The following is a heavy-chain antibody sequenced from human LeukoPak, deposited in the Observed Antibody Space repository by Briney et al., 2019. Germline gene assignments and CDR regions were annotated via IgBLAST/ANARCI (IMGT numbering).Heavy chain of an antibody. CDR2: ISASSTYI. D-gene: IGHD2-15*01. V-gene: IGHV3-21*01. J-gene: IGHJ3*02. CDR3: ARDACSGGSCYLRASDI. CDR1: GFSFSSYT. Sequence: GGSLRLSCAASGFSFSSYTMSWVRQAPGKGLEWVSSISASSTYIYYADSVKGRFTISRDNAKNSLYLQMNSLRAEDTAVYYCARDACSGGSCYLRASDIWGQGTMVTVSS.